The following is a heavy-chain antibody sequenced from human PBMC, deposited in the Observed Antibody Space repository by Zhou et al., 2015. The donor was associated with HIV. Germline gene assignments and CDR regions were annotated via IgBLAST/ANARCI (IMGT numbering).Heavy chain of an antibody. CDR3: AREVVTNLYYYYGMDV. Sequence: QVQLVQSGAEVKKPGSSVKVSCKTSGGTFNTYEISWVRQAPGQGLEWMGGIIPIFGTANYAPRFRGRVTITADKSTRTVYMELSSLRSEDTAVYYCAREVVTNLYYYYGMDVWGQGTTVTVSS. V-gene: IGHV1-69*06. CDR2: IIPIFGTA. D-gene: IGHD4-11*01. CDR1: GGTFNTYE. J-gene: IGHJ6*02.